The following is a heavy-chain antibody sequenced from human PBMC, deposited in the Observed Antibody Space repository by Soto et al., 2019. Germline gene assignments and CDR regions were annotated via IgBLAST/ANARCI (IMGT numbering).Heavy chain of an antibody. D-gene: IGHD2-15*01. J-gene: IGHJ4*02. CDR3: AKVPNSGGKFDF. CDR2: ISAYNGNT. CDR1: GYTFTSYG. Sequence: ASVKVSCKASGYTFTSYGISWVRQAPGQGLEWMGWISAYNGNTNYVQKLQGRVTMTTDTSTSTAYMELGSLRSDDTAVYYCAKVPNSGGKFDFWGQGTLVTVSS. V-gene: IGHV1-18*01.